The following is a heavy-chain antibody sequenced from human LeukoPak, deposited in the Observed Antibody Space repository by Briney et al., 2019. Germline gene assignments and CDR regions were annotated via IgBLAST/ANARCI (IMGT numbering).Heavy chain of an antibody. D-gene: IGHD1-14*01. CDR2: FDPEDGEI. Sequence: ASVKVSCKVSGYTRRIELSMHWVRQAPGKGLEWMGGFDPEDGEIIYAQKFQGRVTMTEDTSTGTANMELSSLRYEDTAVYYCATGPPGGSSFDYWGQGTLVTVFS. CDR3: ATGPPGGSSFDY. V-gene: IGHV1-24*01. CDR1: GYTRRIELS. J-gene: IGHJ4*02.